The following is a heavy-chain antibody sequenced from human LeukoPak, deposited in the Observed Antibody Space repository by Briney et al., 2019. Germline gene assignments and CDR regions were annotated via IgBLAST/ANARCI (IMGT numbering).Heavy chain of an antibody. D-gene: IGHD6-13*01. CDR2: IYYSGST. J-gene: IGHJ4*02. CDR3: ARHHLEAAGTSGPFDY. Sequence: SETLSLTCTVSGGSISSYYWSWIRQPPGKGLEWIGYIYYSGSTNYNPSLKSRVTISVDTSKNQFSLKLSSVTAADTAVYYCARHHLEAAGTSGPFDYWGQGTLVTVSS. CDR1: GGSISSYY. V-gene: IGHV4-59*01.